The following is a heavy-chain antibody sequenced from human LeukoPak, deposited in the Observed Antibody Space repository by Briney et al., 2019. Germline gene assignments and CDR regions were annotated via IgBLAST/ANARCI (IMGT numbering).Heavy chain of an antibody. J-gene: IGHJ5*02. V-gene: IGHV3-53*01. CDR3: ARGVSYGSGSYIGDP. CDR1: GFTVSSNY. Sequence: GGSLRLSCAAPGFTVSSNYMSWVRQAPGKGLEWVSVIYSGGSTHYADSVRGRFTISRDNSKNTFYLQMNSLRAEDTAVYYCARGVSYGSGSYIGDPWGQGTLVTVSS. D-gene: IGHD3-10*01. CDR2: IYSGGST.